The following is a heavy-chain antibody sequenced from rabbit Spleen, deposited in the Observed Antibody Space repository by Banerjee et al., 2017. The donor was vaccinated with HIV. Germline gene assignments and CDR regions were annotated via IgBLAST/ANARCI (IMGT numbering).Heavy chain of an antibody. CDR3: ARDFTEIMGWNFGW. D-gene: IGHD3-1*01. Sequence: QEQLVESGGGLVKPGASLTLTCKASGLPFSEKAVMCWVRQAPGKGLTWIACINVITGKAVYASWAKGRCAFSTTSSTTVTLQMTSLTTADTATYSGARDFTEIMGWNFGWWGPGTLVTVS. CDR1: GLPFSEKAV. V-gene: IGHV1S45*01. J-gene: IGHJ4*01. CDR2: INVITGKA.